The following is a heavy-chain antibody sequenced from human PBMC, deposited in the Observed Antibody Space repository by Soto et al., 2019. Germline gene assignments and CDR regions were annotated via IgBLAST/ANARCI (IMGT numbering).Heavy chain of an antibody. J-gene: IGHJ6*02. V-gene: IGHV4-39*01. D-gene: IGHD4-17*01. CDR3: AGCDYGYGRDV. CDR2: IFYSGST. CDR1: AGSISSTTHY. Sequence: QLQLQESGPGLVKPSETLSLSCTVSAGSISSTTHYWGWIRQPPGKGLEWIGSIFYSGSTYYNPSLTGGFTISVDRSKNRFSRRLTSGTAAKTPVYSGAGCDYGYGRDVWGQGTTVTVPS.